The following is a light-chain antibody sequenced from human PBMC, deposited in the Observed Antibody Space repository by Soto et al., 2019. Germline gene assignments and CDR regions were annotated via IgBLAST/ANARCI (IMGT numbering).Light chain of an antibody. J-gene: IGKJ2*01. CDR1: QDISTY. V-gene: IGKV1-9*01. Sequence: DIHLTQSPSFLSASVGDRVTVTCRASQDISTYLAWFQQKPGKAPQLLVYPASTLQGGVPSRFSGRGSGTEFSLTISSLQPEHFATYYCQQLRTYPYTFGQGTKLDIK. CDR2: PAS. CDR3: QQLRTYPYT.